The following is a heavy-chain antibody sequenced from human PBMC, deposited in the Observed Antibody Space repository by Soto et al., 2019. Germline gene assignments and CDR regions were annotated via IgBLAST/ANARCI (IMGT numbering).Heavy chain of an antibody. D-gene: IGHD4-17*01. J-gene: IGHJ5*01. CDR3: TRGPDLRYLVTTWDS. CDR1: GFTFSDHY. CDR2: IRNKGNSYTT. V-gene: IGHV3-72*01. Sequence: EVQLVESGGGLVQPGGSLRLSCVASGFTFSDHYMDWVRQTPGKGLEWVGRIRNKGNSYTTVYAASVKDRFTISRDDSKNSLYLQMNSLKTEDTAVYYCTRGPDLRYLVTTWDSWGQGTLVTVSS.